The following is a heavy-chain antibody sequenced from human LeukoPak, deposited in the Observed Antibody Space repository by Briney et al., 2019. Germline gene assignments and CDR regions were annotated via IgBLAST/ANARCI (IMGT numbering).Heavy chain of an antibody. CDR1: GFTLSSYW. D-gene: IGHD1-26*01. V-gene: IGHV3-30-3*01. CDR2: ISYDGSNK. Sequence: GGSLRLSCATSGFTLSSYWMHWVRQVPGKGLEWVAVISYDGSNKYYADSVKGRFTISRDNSENTVYLQMSSLRVEDTAVYYCAKAAVGDVFSFDYWGQGTLVTVSS. J-gene: IGHJ4*02. CDR3: AKAAVGDVFSFDY.